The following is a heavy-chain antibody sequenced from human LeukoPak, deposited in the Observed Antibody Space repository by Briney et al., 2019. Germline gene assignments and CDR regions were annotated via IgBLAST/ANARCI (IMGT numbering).Heavy chain of an antibody. D-gene: IGHD3-16*02. V-gene: IGHV3-43D*03. CDR3: AKGPVRGSFRYGYFDY. Sequence: GGSLRLSCAASGFTFDDYGMSWVRQAPGKGLEWVSLISWDGGSTYYADSVKGRFTISRDNSKNSLYLQMNSLRAEDTALYYCAKGPVRGSFRYGYFDYWGQGTLVTVSS. CDR2: ISWDGGST. CDR1: GFTFDDYG. J-gene: IGHJ4*02.